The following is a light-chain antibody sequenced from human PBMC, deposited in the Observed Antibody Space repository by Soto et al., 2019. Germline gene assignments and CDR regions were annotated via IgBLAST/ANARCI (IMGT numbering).Light chain of an antibody. J-gene: IGKJ5*01. V-gene: IGKV3-20*01. Sequence: EIVLTQSPGTLSLSPGERATLSCRASQSVSSSYLAWYQQKPGQAPRLLIYGASSRATGIPDRFRGSGSGTDFTLTTSRLEPEDLAVYYCQQYGSSPPLTFGQGTRLEIK. CDR1: QSVSSSY. CDR3: QQYGSSPPLT. CDR2: GAS.